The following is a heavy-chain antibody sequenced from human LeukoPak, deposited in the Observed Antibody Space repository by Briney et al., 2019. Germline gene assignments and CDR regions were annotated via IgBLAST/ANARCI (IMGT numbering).Heavy chain of an antibody. CDR1: GYTFTSYA. V-gene: IGHV1-3*01. CDR3: ARGPYYGATWRNWFDP. D-gene: IGHD4-17*01. Sequence: ASVKVSCKASGYTFTSYAIHWVRQAPGQRLEWMGWINPAGGNTKYSQNFQGRVTITRDTSATTAYMELSSLRSEDTALYYCARGPYYGATWRNWFDPWGQGTLVTVSS. CDR2: INPAGGNT. J-gene: IGHJ5*02.